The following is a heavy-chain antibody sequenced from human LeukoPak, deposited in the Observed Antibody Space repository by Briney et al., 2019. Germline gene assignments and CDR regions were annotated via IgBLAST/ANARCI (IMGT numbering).Heavy chain of an antibody. V-gene: IGHV1-46*01. D-gene: IGHD3-10*01. CDR2: INPSGGST. CDR3: ASKKMDNYYGSGSQPGFDY. CDR1: GYTFTSYY. Sequence: GASVEVSCKASGYTFTSYYMHWVRQAPGQGLEWMGIINPSGGSTSYAQKFQGRVTMTRDTSTSTVYMELSSLRSEDTAVYYCASKKMDNYYGSGSQPGFDYWGQGTLVTVSS. J-gene: IGHJ4*02.